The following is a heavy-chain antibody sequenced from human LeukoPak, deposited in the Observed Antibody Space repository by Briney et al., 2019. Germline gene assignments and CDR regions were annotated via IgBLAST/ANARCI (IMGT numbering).Heavy chain of an antibody. J-gene: IGHJ4*02. Sequence: PSGTLSLTSAVYGGSFCGYYWYWIRQPPGKGQEWSGEINHSGSTDHNPSLKSRVTLSVDTYKNQYSLKLSSVTAADTAVYYCAREGRDGSRYYFDYWSQGTPVTVSS. V-gene: IGHV4-34*01. CDR1: GGSFCGYY. D-gene: IGHD5-24*01. CDR2: INHSGST. CDR3: AREGRDGSRYYFDY.